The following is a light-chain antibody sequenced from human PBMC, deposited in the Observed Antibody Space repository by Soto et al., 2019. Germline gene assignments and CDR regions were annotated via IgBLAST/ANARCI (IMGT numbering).Light chain of an antibody. CDR3: QQYYSTPLT. Sequence: DIVMTQSPDSLAVSLGERATINCKSTQSLLYSSNNKNCLAWYQRKPGQPPKLLIYWASTRESGVPDRFSGSGSGTDFTLTISSLQAEDVAVYYCQQYYSTPLTFGGGTKVEIK. V-gene: IGKV4-1*01. CDR1: QSLLYSSNNKNC. J-gene: IGKJ4*01. CDR2: WAS.